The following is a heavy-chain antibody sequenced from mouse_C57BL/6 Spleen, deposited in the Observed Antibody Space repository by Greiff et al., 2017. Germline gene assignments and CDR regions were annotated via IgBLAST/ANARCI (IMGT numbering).Heavy chain of an antibody. CDR3: ARYYGYDDDYAMDY. CDR2: IDPSDSET. D-gene: IGHD2-2*01. J-gene: IGHJ4*01. CDR1: GYTFTSYW. Sequence: QVQLQQPGAELVRPGSSVKLSCKASGYTFTSYWMHWVKQRPIQGLEWIGNIDPSDSETHYNQKFKDKATLTVDKSSSTAYMQLSSLTSEDSAVYYCARYYGYDDDYAMDYWGQGTSVTVSS. V-gene: IGHV1-52*01.